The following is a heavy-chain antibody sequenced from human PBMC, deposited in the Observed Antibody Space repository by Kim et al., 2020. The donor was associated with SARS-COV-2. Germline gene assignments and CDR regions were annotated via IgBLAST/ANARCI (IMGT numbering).Heavy chain of an antibody. CDR1: GGSISSYY. CDR2: IYYSGST. D-gene: IGHD3-22*01. CDR3: AREDSSGYPRWFDP. Sequence: SETLSLTCTVSGGSISSYYWSWIRQPPGKGLEWIGYIYYSGSTNYNPSLKSRVTISVDTSKNQFSLKLNSVTAADTAVYYCAREDSSGYPRWFDPWGQGTLVTVSS. V-gene: IGHV4-59*13. J-gene: IGHJ5*02.